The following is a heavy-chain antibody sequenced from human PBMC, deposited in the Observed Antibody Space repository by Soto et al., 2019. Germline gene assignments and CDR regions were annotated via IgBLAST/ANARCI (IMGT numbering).Heavy chain of an antibody. CDR1: GGTFSTYG. CDR2: IIPLFGTT. J-gene: IGHJ6*02. V-gene: IGHV1-69*01. CDR3: AQDNPIVTTNYDYHYYGMDV. Sequence: QVKLVQSGAEVKKPWSSVKVSCKASGGTFSTYGVNWVRQAPGQGLEWMGGIIPLFGTTSYAQKVQGRVPITADESASPAYMEPGSLRSEDTAVYYCAQDNPIVTTNYDYHYYGMDVCGQGTTVTGSS. D-gene: IGHD4-4*01.